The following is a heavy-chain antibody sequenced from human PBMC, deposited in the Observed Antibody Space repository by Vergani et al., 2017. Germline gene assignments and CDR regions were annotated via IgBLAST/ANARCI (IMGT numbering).Heavy chain of an antibody. D-gene: IGHD4-11*01. CDR3: ARVNTETNGHLYYYYYMDV. J-gene: IGHJ6*03. Sequence: QVQLQQWGGGLLKPSETLSLTCVVHGGSFTSYHWTWIRQSPGEGLEWVGDIDHTGRPDYNPSLKIRLTMSVDKSRNQFSLTLNSVTATDTAIYFCARVNTETNGHLYYYYYMDVWGQGTAVTVS. V-gene: IGHV4-34*01. CDR1: GGSFTSYH. CDR2: IDHTGRP.